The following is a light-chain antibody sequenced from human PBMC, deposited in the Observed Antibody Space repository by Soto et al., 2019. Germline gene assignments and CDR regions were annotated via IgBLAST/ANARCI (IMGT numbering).Light chain of an antibody. CDR2: GAS. CDR3: QQYTNWPPWT. Sequence: EIVMTQSPATRSVSPGERVTLSCRASQSVRSDLAWYQQKPGQAPRLLIYGASTRATGIPARFSGSGSGTDFTLTVSSLQSEDIAVYYCQQYTNWPPWTFGQGTRVEVK. J-gene: IGKJ1*01. CDR1: QSVRSD. V-gene: IGKV3-15*01.